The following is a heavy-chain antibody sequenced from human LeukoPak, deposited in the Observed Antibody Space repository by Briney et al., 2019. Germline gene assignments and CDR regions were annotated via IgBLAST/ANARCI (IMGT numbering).Heavy chain of an antibody. Sequence: GGSLRLSCVASGFTFSSYGMHWVRQAPGKGLEWVAVISYDGSNKYYADSVKGRFTISRDNSKNTLYLQMNSLRAEDTAVYYCAKDYGDYNYYYYGMDVWGQGTTVTVSS. J-gene: IGHJ6*02. CDR1: GFTFSSYG. D-gene: IGHD4-17*01. CDR2: ISYDGSNK. V-gene: IGHV3-30*18. CDR3: AKDYGDYNYYYYGMDV.